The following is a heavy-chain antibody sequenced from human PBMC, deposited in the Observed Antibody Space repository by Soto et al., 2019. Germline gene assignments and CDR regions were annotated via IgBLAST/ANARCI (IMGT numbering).Heavy chain of an antibody. CDR1: GFIFSNYW. CDR2: ISNDGSIT. J-gene: IGHJ6*02. Sequence: GGSLRLSCEASGFIFSNYWMHWVRQTPGTGLMWVSRISNDGSITNYADSVKGRFTISRDNAKNTLYLQMNSLRAEDTAVYYCARSSGGSGKLWNYYGMDVWGQGTTVTVSS. CDR3: ARSSGGSGKLWNYYGMDV. D-gene: IGHD3-10*01. V-gene: IGHV3-74*01.